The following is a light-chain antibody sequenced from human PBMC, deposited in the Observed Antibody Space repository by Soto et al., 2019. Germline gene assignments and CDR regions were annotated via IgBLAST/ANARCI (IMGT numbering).Light chain of an antibody. Sequence: DIQMTQSPSTLSASVGDRVTITCRASQSINSWLAWYQQKPGKAPKLLIYKASSLESGVPSRFSGSGSGTEITLTISSLQPDGFATYYCQQYNNYPWTFGQGTKVEIK. CDR3: QQYNNYPWT. CDR2: KAS. J-gene: IGKJ1*01. V-gene: IGKV1-5*03. CDR1: QSINSW.